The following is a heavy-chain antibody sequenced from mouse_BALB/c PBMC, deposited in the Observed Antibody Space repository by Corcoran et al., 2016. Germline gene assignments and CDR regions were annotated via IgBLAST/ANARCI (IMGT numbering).Heavy chain of an antibody. J-gene: IGHJ2*01. CDR1: GYSITSGYY. Sequence: DVQLQVSGPGLVKPSQSLSLTCSVTGYSITSGYYWNWIRQFPGNKLEWMGYISYDGSNNYNPSLKNRISITRDTSKNQFFLKLNSVTTEDTATYYCASRYDYFDYWGQGTTLTVSS. CDR2: ISYDGSN. V-gene: IGHV3-6*02. D-gene: IGHD2-14*01. CDR3: ASRYDYFDY.